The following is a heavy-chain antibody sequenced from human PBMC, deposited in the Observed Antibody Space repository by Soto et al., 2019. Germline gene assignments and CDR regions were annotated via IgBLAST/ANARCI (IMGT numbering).Heavy chain of an antibody. CDR1: GFTFSSYA. CDR3: AKERAVAGFDY. V-gene: IGHV3-23*01. J-gene: IGHJ4*02. Sequence: EVQLLESGGGLVQPGGSLRLSCAASGFTFSSYAMRWVRQAPGKGLEWVSGISGSGGSTYYADSVKGRFTISRDNSKNTLYLQRNSRRAEDTAVYYWAKERAVAGFDYWGQGTLVTVSS. CDR2: ISGSGGST. D-gene: IGHD6-19*01.